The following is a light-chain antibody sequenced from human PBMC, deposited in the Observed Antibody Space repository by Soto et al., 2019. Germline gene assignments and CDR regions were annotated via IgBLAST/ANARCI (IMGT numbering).Light chain of an antibody. V-gene: IGKV3-15*01. CDR1: QSVSSS. CDR2: GAS. Sequence: EVVMTQSPATLSVSPGDTATLSCRASQSVSSSLAWYQQKPGQPPRLLIYGASTRATGVPARFSGSGSGTEFTLTISRLQSEDFAVYYCQQRSNWPTITFGQGTRLEIK. J-gene: IGKJ5*01. CDR3: QQRSNWPTIT.